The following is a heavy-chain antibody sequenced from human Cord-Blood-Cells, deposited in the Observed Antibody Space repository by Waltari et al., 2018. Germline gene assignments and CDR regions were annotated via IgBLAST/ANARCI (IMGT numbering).Heavy chain of an antibody. CDR3: ARDGRVGYDFWSGYSY. D-gene: IGHD3-3*01. J-gene: IGHJ4*02. CDR2: ISAYNGNK. Sequence: QVQLVQSGAEVKKPGASVKVSCKASGYTFTSYGIRWGRQAPGQGLEWMGWISAYNGNKTLARKLQGRVTRTTDTSTSTDYMERRSLRSDDTAVYYCARDGRVGYDFWSGYSYWGQGTLVTVSS. V-gene: IGHV1-18*01. CDR1: GYTFTSYG.